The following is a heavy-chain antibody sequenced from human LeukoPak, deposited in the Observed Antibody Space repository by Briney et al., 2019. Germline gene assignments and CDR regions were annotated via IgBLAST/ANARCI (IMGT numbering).Heavy chain of an antibody. J-gene: IGHJ4*02. V-gene: IGHV4-39*01. CDR3: ARLRYYFGSGSYADY. CDR2: IYYSGST. Sequence: SETLSLTCTVSGGSISNSIYYWGWIRQPPGKGLEWIGNIYYSGSTYYNPSLKSQVTISVDTSKNQFSLRLSSVTAADTAVYYCARLRYYFGSGSYADYWGQGTLVTVSS. D-gene: IGHD3-10*01. CDR1: GGSISNSIYY.